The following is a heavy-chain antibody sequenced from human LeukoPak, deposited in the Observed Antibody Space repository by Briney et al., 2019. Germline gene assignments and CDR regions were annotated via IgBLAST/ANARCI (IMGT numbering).Heavy chain of an antibody. CDR3: ASLSSGWYYYYYGMDV. V-gene: IGHV4-39*01. D-gene: IGHD6-19*01. CDR1: GGSISSSSYY. CDR2: IYYSGST. Sequence: SETLSLTCTVSGGSISSSSYYWGWIRQPPGKGLEWIGSIYYSGSTYYNPSLKSRVTISVDTSKSQFSLKLSSVTAADTAVYYCASLSSGWYYYYYGMDVWGQGTTVTVS. J-gene: IGHJ6*02.